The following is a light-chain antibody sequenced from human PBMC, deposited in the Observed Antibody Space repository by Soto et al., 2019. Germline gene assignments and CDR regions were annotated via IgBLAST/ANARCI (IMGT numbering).Light chain of an antibody. CDR3: QQYGGRPRT. CDR1: QYIGSA. Sequence: EVVLAQSPATLSVSPGDRGTLSCRASQYIGSAVAWYHQRSGQAPRLLIFDASIRVPTTPARFSGSVSGTEFTLTIISLESEDFGVYFCQQYGGRPRTFGQGAKLEIK. V-gene: IGKV3-15*01. J-gene: IGKJ1*01. CDR2: DAS.